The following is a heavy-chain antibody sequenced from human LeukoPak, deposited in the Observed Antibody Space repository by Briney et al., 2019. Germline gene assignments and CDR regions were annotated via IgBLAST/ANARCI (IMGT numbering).Heavy chain of an antibody. CDR3: AKAPLEYSSSYYFDY. CDR1: GFTFSSYA. D-gene: IGHD6-6*01. Sequence: GGSLRLSCAASGFTFSSYAMHWVRQAPGKGLEWVAVISYDGSNKYYADSVKGRFTISRDNSKNTLYLQMNSLRAEDTAVYYCAKAPLEYSSSYYFDYWGQGTLVTVSS. V-gene: IGHV3-30-3*01. J-gene: IGHJ4*02. CDR2: ISYDGSNK.